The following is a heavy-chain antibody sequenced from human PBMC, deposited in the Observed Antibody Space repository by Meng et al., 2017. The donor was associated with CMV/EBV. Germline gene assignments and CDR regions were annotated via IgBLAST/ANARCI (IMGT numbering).Heavy chain of an antibody. CDR1: GGSVSSGSYY. D-gene: IGHD2-2*01. CDR3: ARESVVVPAAMIIKQPDYYYYGMDV. V-gene: IGHV4-61*01. CDR2: IYYSGST. Sequence: GSLRLSCTVSGGSVSSGSYYWSWIRKPPGKGLEWIGYIYYSGSTNYNPPLQSRVTISVDTAKNQFSLKLSSVTAADTAVYYCARESVVVPAAMIIKQPDYYYYGMDVWGQGTTVTVSS. J-gene: IGHJ6*02.